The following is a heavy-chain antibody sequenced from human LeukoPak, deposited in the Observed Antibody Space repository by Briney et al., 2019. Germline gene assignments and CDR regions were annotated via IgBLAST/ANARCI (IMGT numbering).Heavy chain of an antibody. CDR3: TRGFSSSWGDYYMDV. CDR1: GGSISSYY. J-gene: IGHJ6*03. CDR2: IYTSGST. Sequence: PSETLSLTCTVSGGSISSYYWSWIRQPAGKGLEWIGRIYTSGSTNYNPSLKSRVTISVDTSKNQFSLKLSSVTAADTAVYYCTRGFSSSWGDYYMDVWGKGTTVTVSS. D-gene: IGHD6-13*01. V-gene: IGHV4-4*07.